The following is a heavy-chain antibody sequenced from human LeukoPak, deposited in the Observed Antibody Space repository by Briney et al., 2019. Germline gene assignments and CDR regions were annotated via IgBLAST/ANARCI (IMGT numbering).Heavy chain of an antibody. V-gene: IGHV4-59*01. CDR2: IYYSGST. J-gene: IGHJ4*02. CDR3: ARGEDFERYYLAY. Sequence: SETLSLTCTVSGGSISSYYWSWIRQPPGKGLEWIGYIYYSGSTNYNPLFESRATISVDTSKNQFALKLTSVTAADPAVYFCARGEDFERYYLAYRGQGTLVTVSS. D-gene: IGHD3-9*01. CDR1: GGSISSYY.